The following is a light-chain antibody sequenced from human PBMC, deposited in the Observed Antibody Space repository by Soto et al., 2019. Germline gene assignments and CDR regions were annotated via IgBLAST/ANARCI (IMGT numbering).Light chain of an antibody. CDR3: CSYTSSSTYV. CDR1: SSDVGGYKF. Sequence: QSVLTQPASVSGSPGQSITISCTGTSSDVGGYKFVSWYQHHPGRAPKVIISDVSHRPSGVSNRFSGSKSGNTASLTISGLQAEDEADYYCCSYTSSSTYVFGTWTKLTVL. CDR2: DVS. V-gene: IGLV2-14*01. J-gene: IGLJ1*01.